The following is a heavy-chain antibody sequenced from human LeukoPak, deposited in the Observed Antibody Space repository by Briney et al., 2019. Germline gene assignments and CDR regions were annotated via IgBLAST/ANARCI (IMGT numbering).Heavy chain of an antibody. Sequence: GVSLRLPCADSGFSFSRYWLHWVRQAPGKGLTWVVRIDNDGSSTSYADSVQGRFSIPSDNAKNTLDLQMTGLRAEGTAVYYCARDIAYAFDIWGKGIMVSVSS. CDR1: GFSFSRYW. D-gene: IGHD6-13*01. CDR3: ARDIAYAFDI. J-gene: IGHJ3*02. V-gene: IGHV3-74*01. CDR2: IDNDGSST.